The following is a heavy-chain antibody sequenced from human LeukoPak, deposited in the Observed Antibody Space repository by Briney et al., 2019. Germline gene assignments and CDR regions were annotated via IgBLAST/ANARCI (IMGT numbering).Heavy chain of an antibody. J-gene: IGHJ5*02. D-gene: IGHD6-19*01. CDR3: ARDQGYSSGTSWFDP. CDR2: IYYSGST. Sequence: SETLSLTCTVSGGSLSSYYWSWIRQPPGKGLEWIGYIYYSGSTNYNPSLRSRATISVDTSKNQFSLKLSSVTAADTAVYYCARDQGYSSGTSWFDPWGQGTLVTVSS. V-gene: IGHV4-59*01. CDR1: GGSLSSYY.